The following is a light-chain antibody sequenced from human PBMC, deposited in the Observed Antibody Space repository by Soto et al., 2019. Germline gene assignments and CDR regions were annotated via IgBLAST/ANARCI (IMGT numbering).Light chain of an antibody. CDR2: AAS. CDR1: QSISSY. Sequence: DIQMTQSPSSLSASVGDRVTITCRASQSISSYLNWYQQKPGKAPKLLINAASSLQSGVPSRFSGSGSGTDFTLTISSLQPEDFATYYCQQSYTIPLTFGGGTKVEIK. J-gene: IGKJ4*01. CDR3: QQSYTIPLT. V-gene: IGKV1-39*01.